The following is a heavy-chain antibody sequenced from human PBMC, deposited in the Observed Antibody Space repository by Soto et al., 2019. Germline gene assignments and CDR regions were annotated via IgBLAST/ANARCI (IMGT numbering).Heavy chain of an antibody. CDR2: ISYDGSNK. CDR3: AKDALAKSSGGSCYSDY. Sequence: PGGSRRLSCAASGFTFGTYGMHWVRQAPGKGLEWVAVISYDGSNKYYADSVKGRFTISRDNSKNTLYLQMNSLRAEDTAVYYCAKDALAKSSGGSCYSDYWGQGTLVTVSS. V-gene: IGHV3-30*18. J-gene: IGHJ4*02. D-gene: IGHD2-15*01. CDR1: GFTFGTYG.